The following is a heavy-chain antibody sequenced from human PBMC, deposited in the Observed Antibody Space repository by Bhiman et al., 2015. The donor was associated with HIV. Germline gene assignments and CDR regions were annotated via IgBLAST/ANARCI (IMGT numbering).Heavy chain of an antibody. CDR3: ARRRQGSASYSDPFDI. J-gene: IGHJ3*02. CDR2: IGVAGDT. V-gene: IGHV3-13*01. CDR1: GFSFSTYD. Sequence: EVQLLESGGGLVQPGGSLRLSCAASGFSFSTYDMHWVRQATGKSLEWVSAIGVAGDTYYAGSVRGRFTISRENAKNSFYLQMNDLRVGDTAVFYCARRRQGSASYSDPFDIWGQG. D-gene: IGHD6-19*01.